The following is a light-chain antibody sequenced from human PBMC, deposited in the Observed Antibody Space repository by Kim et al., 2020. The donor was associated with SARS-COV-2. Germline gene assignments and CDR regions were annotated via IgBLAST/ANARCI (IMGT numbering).Light chain of an antibody. V-gene: IGKV3-20*01. CDR3: QQFITSPWT. Sequence: SPGEGATLSCRASQSVTSSYLAWYQQKPGQAPRLLIYGASSRATGIPDRFSGSGSGTDFTLTISRLEPEDFAVYYCQQFITSPWTFGQGTKVEIK. CDR1: QSVTSSY. CDR2: GAS. J-gene: IGKJ1*01.